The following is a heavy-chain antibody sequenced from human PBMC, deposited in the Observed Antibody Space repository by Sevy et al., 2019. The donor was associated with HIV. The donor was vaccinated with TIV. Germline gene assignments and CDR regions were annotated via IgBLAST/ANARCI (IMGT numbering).Heavy chain of an antibody. CDR1: GFTFSSYG. D-gene: IGHD2-15*01. CDR3: ATSRYCSGGSCYGADYYYGMDV. J-gene: IGHJ6*02. CDR2: IRYDGSNK. V-gene: IGHV3-30*02. Sequence: GGSLRLSCAASGFTFSSYGMHWVRQAPGKGLEWVAFIRYDGSNKYYADSVKGRFTISRDNSKDTLYLQMNSLRAEDTAVYYCATSRYCSGGSCYGADYYYGMDVWGQGTTVTVSS.